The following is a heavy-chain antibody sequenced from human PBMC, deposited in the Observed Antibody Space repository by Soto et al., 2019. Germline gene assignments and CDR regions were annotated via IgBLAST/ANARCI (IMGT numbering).Heavy chain of an antibody. CDR1: GGSFSAYY. Sequence: PSETLSLTCAVYGGSFSAYYWSWIRQPPGKGLEWIGEINHSGGTSYNPSLKSRVTISVDTSKSQFSLKLTSVTAADRAVYYCARYKKYHDSRGYPWYFDLWGRGTLVTVSS. D-gene: IGHD3-22*01. V-gene: IGHV4-34*01. CDR3: ARYKKYHDSRGYPWYFDL. CDR2: INHSGGT. J-gene: IGHJ2*01.